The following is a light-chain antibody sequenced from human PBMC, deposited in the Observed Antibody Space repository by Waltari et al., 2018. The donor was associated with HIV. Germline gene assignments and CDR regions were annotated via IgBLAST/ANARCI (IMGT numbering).Light chain of an antibody. Sequence: QAVVTQEPSLTVSPGGTVTLTCGSSIGAVTTSHYPYWFHQKPGQAPRTLLYDTSYKHSWTPARCAGSLLGGKAALTRSGAQPEDEADYYCLLYYSGARVFGGGTRLTVL. V-gene: IGLV7-46*01. CDR1: IGAVTTSHY. CDR3: LLYYSGARV. J-gene: IGLJ2*01. CDR2: DTS.